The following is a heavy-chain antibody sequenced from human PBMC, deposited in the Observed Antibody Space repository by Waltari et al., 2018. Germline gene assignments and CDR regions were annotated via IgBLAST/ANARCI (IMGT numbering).Heavy chain of an antibody. CDR1: GYSISSGYY. Sequence: QVQLQESGPGLVKPSETLSLTCAVSGYSISSGYYWGWIRPPPGKGLEWIGSIYHCGSTSYNPSRKRRVTISVDTCRNRFSLKRSSVTAADTAVYYCARIVVVPAAMYAFDIWGQGTMVTVSS. D-gene: IGHD2-2*01. J-gene: IGHJ3*02. V-gene: IGHV4-38-2*01. CDR3: ARIVVVPAAMYAFDI. CDR2: IYHCGST.